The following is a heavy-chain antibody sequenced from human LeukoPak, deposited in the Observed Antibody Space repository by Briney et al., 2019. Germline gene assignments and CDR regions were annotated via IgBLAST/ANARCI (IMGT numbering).Heavy chain of an antibody. Sequence: PGGSLRLSCAASGFTFSSYWMSWVRQAPGKGLEWVANIKQDGSEKYYVDSVKGRFTISRDNAKNSLYLQMNSLRAEDTAVYYCARVRSRYCTGGVCWFDPWGQGTLVTVSS. CDR2: IKQDGSEK. D-gene: IGHD2-8*02. CDR1: GFTFSSYW. V-gene: IGHV3-7*01. J-gene: IGHJ5*02. CDR3: ARVRSRYCTGGVCWFDP.